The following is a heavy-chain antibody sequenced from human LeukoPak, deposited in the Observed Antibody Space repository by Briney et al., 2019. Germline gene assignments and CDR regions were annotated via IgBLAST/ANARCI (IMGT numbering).Heavy chain of an antibody. V-gene: IGHV3-7*01. CDR1: GFTFSSHW. Sequence: GGSLRLSCAASGFTFSSHWMTWVRLAPGKGLEWVAHIKQGGNTKHYVGSVKGRFTISRDDAQNTLYLQMNSLRDDDTAVYYCVRGPSFGDFVDYLDSWGQGTRVTVTS. CDR2: IKQGGNTK. J-gene: IGHJ4*02. D-gene: IGHD4-17*01. CDR3: VRGPSFGDFVDYLDS.